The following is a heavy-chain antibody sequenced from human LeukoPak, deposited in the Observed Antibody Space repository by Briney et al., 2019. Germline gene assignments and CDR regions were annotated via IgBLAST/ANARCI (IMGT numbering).Heavy chain of an antibody. Sequence: ASVKVSCKASGYTFIGYYVHWVRQAPGQGLEWMGWINPNSGGTNYAQKFQGRVTMTRDTSISTAYMELSRLRSDDTAVYYCATYPLSGYWDYFPYWGQGTLVTVSS. D-gene: IGHD3-22*01. CDR1: GYTFIGYY. V-gene: IGHV1-2*02. CDR2: INPNSGGT. J-gene: IGHJ4*02. CDR3: ATYPLSGYWDYFPY.